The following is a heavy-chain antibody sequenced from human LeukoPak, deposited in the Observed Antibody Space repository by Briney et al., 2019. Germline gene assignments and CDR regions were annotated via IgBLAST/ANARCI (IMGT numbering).Heavy chain of an antibody. J-gene: IGHJ3*02. CDR3: ARTRREYSSSWPDAFDI. CDR1: GFTFSSYA. V-gene: IGHV3-21*01. Sequence: TGGSLRLSCAASGFTFSSYAMSWVRQAPGKGLEWVSSISSSSSYIYYADSVKGRFTISRDNAKNSLYLQMNSLRAEDTAVYYCARTRREYSSSWPDAFDIWGQGTMVTVSS. CDR2: ISSSSSYI. D-gene: IGHD6-13*01.